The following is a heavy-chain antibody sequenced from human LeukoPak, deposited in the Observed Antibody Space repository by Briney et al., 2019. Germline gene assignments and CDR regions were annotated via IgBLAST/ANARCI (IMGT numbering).Heavy chain of an antibody. V-gene: IGHV3-48*01. CDR1: GFTFSSYS. Sequence: GGSLRLSCAASGFTFSSYSMNWVRRAPGKGLEWVSYISSSSSTIYYADSAKGRFTISRDNAKNSLYLQMNSLRAEDTAVYYCARVNSGSYYDAFDIWGQGTMVTVSS. D-gene: IGHD1-26*01. CDR2: ISSSSSTI. J-gene: IGHJ3*02. CDR3: ARVNSGSYYDAFDI.